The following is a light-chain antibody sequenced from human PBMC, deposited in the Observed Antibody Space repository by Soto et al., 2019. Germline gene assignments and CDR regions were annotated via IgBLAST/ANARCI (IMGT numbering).Light chain of an antibody. CDR2: GAS. Sequence: DIQMTQSPSTLSASVGDRVTITCRASQSISNWLAWYQQKPGKAPNLLIYGASTRAAETPARFSGSGSETEFTLTISSLQSEDFAVYYCQQYNKWPLTFGGGTKVDIK. J-gene: IGKJ4*01. CDR3: QQYNKWPLT. V-gene: IGKV1-5*01. CDR1: QSISNW.